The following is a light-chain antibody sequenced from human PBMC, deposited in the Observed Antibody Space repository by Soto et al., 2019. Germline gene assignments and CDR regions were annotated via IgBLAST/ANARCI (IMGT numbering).Light chain of an antibody. CDR2: DAS. V-gene: IGKV3-11*01. J-gene: IGKJ4*01. CDR1: RSVSSY. Sequence: EIVVTQSPATLSLSPGERATLSCRASRSVSSYLAWYQQKPGQAPRLLIYDASNRATGIPARFSGSGSGTDFTLTISGLEPEDFAVYYCQQRSNWQGATFGGGTKVDIK. CDR3: QQRSNWQGAT.